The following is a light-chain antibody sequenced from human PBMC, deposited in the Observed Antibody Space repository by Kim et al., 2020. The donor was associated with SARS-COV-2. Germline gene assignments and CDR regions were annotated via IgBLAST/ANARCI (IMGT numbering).Light chain of an antibody. Sequence: QSALTQPASVSGSPGQSITISCTGTSSDVGGYNYVSWYQQHPGKAPKLMIYDVSKRPSGVSNRFSGSKSGNTASLTISGIQAEDEADYYCSSYTSSSTSLYVFGAGTKVTVL. CDR1: SSDVGGYNY. CDR2: DVS. J-gene: IGLJ1*01. CDR3: SSYTSSSTSLYV. V-gene: IGLV2-14*01.